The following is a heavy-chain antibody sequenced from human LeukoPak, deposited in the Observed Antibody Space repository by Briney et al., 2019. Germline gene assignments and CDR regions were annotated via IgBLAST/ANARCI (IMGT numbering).Heavy chain of an antibody. CDR1: GGSFSGYY. D-gene: IGHD6-25*01. CDR2: INHSGST. Sequence: SETLSLTCAVYGGSFSGYYWSWIRRPPGKGLEWIGEINHSGSTNYNPSLKSRVTISVDTSKNQFSLKLSSVTAADTAVYYCARVARPCHKNFDYWGQGTLVTVSS. CDR3: ARVARPCHKNFDY. V-gene: IGHV4-34*01. J-gene: IGHJ4*02.